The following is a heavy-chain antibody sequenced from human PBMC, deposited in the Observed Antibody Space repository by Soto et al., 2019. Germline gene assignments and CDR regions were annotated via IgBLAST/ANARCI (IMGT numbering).Heavy chain of an antibody. CDR3: ATWAKYCSGGSCYSIDY. CDR1: GGSITDSSGGSFITYY. Sequence: PSETLSLTCNISGGSITDSSGGSFITYYWNWVRQPPGKGLEWIGYIYFSGSTNYNPSLKSRVTISVDTSKNQFSLKLSSVTAADTAVYYCATWAKYCSGGSCYSIDYWGQGTLVTVSS. D-gene: IGHD2-15*01. J-gene: IGHJ4*02. V-gene: IGHV4-59*08. CDR2: IYFSGST.